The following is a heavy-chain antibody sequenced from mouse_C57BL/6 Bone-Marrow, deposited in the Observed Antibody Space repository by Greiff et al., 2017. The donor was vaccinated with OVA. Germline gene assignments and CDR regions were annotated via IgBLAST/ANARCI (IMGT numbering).Heavy chain of an antibody. Sequence: QVQLQQSGPELVKPGASVKLSCKASGYTFTSYDINWVKQRPGPGLEWIGWIYPRDGSTKYNEKFKGKATLTVDTSSSTAYMELHSLTSEDSAVYFCARLRYYGLYYFDYWGQGTTLTVSS. CDR3: ARLRYYGLYYFDY. V-gene: IGHV1-85*01. J-gene: IGHJ2*01. CDR2: IYPRDGST. D-gene: IGHD1-1*01. CDR1: GYTFTSYD.